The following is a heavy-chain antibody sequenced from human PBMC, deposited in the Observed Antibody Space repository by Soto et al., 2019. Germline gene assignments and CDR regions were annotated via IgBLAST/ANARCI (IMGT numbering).Heavy chain of an antibody. D-gene: IGHD1-26*01. J-gene: IGHJ4*02. CDR3: AAVRRHVGSLSFDY. Sequence: EVLLQQSGAEARKPGTAVKISCKLSGNTFTDLHMHWMKQAPGKGLEWVGLVEIENDERLYADKFRVRLNINADPSRQISYMELTSLTSDDTAMYFCAAVRRHVGSLSFDYWGPGTLVTVSA. CDR1: GNTFTDLH. CDR2: VEIENDER. V-gene: IGHV1-69-2*01.